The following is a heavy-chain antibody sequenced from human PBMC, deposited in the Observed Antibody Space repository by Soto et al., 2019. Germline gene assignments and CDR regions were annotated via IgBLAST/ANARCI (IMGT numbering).Heavy chain of an antibody. CDR1: GFSLSTSGVG. Sequence: SGPTLVKPTQTLTLTCTFSGFSLSTSGVGVGWIRQPPGKALEWLALIYWNDDKRYSPSLKSRLTITKDTSKNQVVLTMTNMDPVDTATYYCAHRRLAQQLVPLSFLDYYYGMDVWGQGTTVTVSS. CDR2: IYWNDDK. CDR3: AHRRLAQQLVPLSFLDYYYGMDV. V-gene: IGHV2-5*01. J-gene: IGHJ6*02. D-gene: IGHD6-13*01.